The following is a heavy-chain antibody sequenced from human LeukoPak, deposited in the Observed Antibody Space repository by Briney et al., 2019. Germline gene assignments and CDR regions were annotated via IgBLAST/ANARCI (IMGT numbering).Heavy chain of an antibody. CDR3: ARQPAAAHTFDY. CDR2: ISYDGSNK. Sequence: GGSLRLSCAASGFTFSSYAMHWVRQAPGKGLEWVAVISYDGSNKYYADSVKGRFTISRDNSKNTLYLQMNSLRAEDTAVYYCARQPAAAHTFDYWGQGTLVTVSS. D-gene: IGHD6-13*01. CDR1: GFTFSSYA. J-gene: IGHJ4*02. V-gene: IGHV3-30*04.